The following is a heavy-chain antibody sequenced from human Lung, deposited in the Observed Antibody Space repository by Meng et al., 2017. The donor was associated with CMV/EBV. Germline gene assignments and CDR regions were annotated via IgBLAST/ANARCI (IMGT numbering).Heavy chain of an antibody. D-gene: IGHD2-2*02. CDR2: IYSGYGST. V-gene: IGHV3-23*03. J-gene: IGHJ6*02. Sequence: PAPGCLHGKYSMNWVRQAPGKGLESVSVIYSGYGSTYYADSVEGRFTISRDNSRKTLYLQMNGLRAEDTAVYYCVRDGYHCSSNSCYRQYFTYGLDVWXHGTTVTVSS. CDR3: VRDGYHCSSNSCYRQYFTYGLDV. CDR1: GCLHGKYS.